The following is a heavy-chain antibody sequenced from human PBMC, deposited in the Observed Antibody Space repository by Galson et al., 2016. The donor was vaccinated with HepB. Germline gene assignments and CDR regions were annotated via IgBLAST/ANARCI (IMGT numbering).Heavy chain of an antibody. D-gene: IGHD2-15*01. CDR2: IYSDGRT. CDR3: ASRLGYCRGGSCFGRC. V-gene: IGHV3-53*01. CDR1: GFTVSDSY. J-gene: IGHJ4*02. Sequence: SLRLSCAVSGFTVSDSYMSWVRQAPGKGLEWVSLIYSDGRTYYAESAKGRFTISRDSTKNTVYLQMSSLRVEDSTVYYCASRLGYCRGGSCFGRCWGQGTLVTVSS.